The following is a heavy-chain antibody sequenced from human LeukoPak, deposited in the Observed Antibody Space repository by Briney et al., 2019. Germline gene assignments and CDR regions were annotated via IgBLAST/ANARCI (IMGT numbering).Heavy chain of an antibody. V-gene: IGHV4-34*01. CDR3: ARDLLHGQWLGNWFDP. CDR1: GGSFSGYY. D-gene: IGHD6-19*01. J-gene: IGHJ5*02. CDR2: INHSGST. Sequence: SETLSLTCAVYGGSFSGYYWSWIRQPPGKGLEWIGEINHSGSTNYNPSLKSRVTISVDTSKNQFSLKLSSVTAADTAVYYCARDLLHGQWLGNWFDPWGQGTLVTVSS.